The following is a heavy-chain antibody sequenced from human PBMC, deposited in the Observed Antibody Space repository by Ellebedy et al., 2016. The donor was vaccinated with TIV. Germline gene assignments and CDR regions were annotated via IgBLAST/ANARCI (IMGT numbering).Heavy chain of an antibody. Sequence: GESLKISXAASGFTFSSYGMHWVRQASGKGLEWLGRIRSKANSYATTYAASVTGRFTISRDDSKGMAYLQMNSLKTEDTAVYYCSFYCSSSNCHVYTLDVWGQGTTVTVSS. CDR2: IRSKANSYAT. CDR3: SFYCSSSNCHVYTLDV. D-gene: IGHD2-2*01. V-gene: IGHV3-73*01. J-gene: IGHJ6*02. CDR1: GFTFSSYG.